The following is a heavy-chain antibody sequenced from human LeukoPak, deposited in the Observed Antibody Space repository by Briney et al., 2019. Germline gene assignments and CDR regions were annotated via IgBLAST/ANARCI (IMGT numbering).Heavy chain of an antibody. CDR3: ARSANYGGHAFFDF. Sequence: GGSLRLSCAASGFTFSSYWMTWVRQTPGKGLEWVANIKHDGSEDYFVDSVKGRFTISRDNAENSLHLQMSSLRAEDTAVYYCARSANYGGHAFFDFWGQGILVIVSS. CDR1: GFTFSSYW. V-gene: IGHV3-7*01. CDR2: IKHDGSED. D-gene: IGHD4/OR15-4a*01. J-gene: IGHJ4*02.